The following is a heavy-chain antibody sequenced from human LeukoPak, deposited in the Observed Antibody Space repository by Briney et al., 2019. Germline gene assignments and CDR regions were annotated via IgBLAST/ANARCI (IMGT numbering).Heavy chain of an antibody. CDR3: ARATGDDGYFDY. J-gene: IGHJ4*02. Sequence: GESLKISCKGSGYSFVNYWIGWVRQMPEKGLEWMGILYPGDSETRYSPSFQGQVTISVDKSISTAFLQWSSLKASDTAIYYCARATGDDGYFDYWGQGTLVTVSS. CDR1: GYSFVNYW. CDR2: LYPGDSET. V-gene: IGHV5-51*01.